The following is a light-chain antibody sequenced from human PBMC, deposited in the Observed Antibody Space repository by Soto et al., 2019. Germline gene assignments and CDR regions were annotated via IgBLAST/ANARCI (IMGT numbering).Light chain of an antibody. V-gene: IGKV3-15*01. Sequence: EIVLPRPPGTMSLSPGERATLSCRASQSVSSNLAWYQQKPGQGPRLILHGAYTRATGIPARFSGSGSGTEFTLTISSLQSEDFAVYYCQQYNYWPPITCGQGTRLEIK. CDR2: GAY. CDR1: QSVSSN. CDR3: QQYNYWPPIT. J-gene: IGKJ5*01.